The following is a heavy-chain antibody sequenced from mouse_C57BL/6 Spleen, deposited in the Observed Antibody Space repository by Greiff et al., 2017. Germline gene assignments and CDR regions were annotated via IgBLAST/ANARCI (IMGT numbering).Heavy chain of an antibody. CDR1: GYAFSSSW. Sequence: QVQLQQSGPELVKPGASVKISCKASGYAFSSSWMNWVKQRPGKGLEWIGRIYPGDGDPNYTGKFKGKATLTAVKTYSTANTQHISLTSENSAVYACARSGNYEAMDQWGQGTSVTVSS. CDR2: IYPGDGDP. CDR3: ARSGNYEAMDQ. D-gene: IGHD2-1*01. V-gene: IGHV1-82*01. J-gene: IGHJ4*01.